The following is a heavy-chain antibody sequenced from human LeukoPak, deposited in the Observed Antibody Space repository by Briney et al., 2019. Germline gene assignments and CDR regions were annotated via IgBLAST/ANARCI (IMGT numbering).Heavy chain of an antibody. CDR2: IYFSSGST. Sequence: PSETLSLTCTVSGGSISSTNYYWGWIRQPPGTGLEWVRTIYFSSGSTYYHPSLKSRVTISVDTSKNQFSLKLSSVTAADTAVYYCTRPDYYDSSGYYFDYWGQGTLVTVSS. J-gene: IGHJ4*02. V-gene: IGHV4-39*01. CDR3: TRPDYYDSSGYYFDY. D-gene: IGHD3-22*01. CDR1: GGSISSTNYY.